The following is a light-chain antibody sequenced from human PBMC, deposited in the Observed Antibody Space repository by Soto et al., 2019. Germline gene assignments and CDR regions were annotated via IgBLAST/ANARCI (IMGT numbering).Light chain of an antibody. CDR1: SSDVGGYNY. V-gene: IGLV2-14*01. CDR3: NSYTSSGTGV. J-gene: IGLJ1*01. Sequence: QSALTQPASVSGSPGQSITISCTGTSSDVGGYNYVSWYQQHPGIAPKLLIYGVTNRPSGVSTRFSGSKSGNTASLTISGLQPEDEADYYCNSYTSSGTGVFGTGTKLTVL. CDR2: GVT.